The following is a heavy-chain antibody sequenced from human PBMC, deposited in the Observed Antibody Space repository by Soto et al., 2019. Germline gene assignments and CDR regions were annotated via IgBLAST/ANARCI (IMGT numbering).Heavy chain of an antibody. D-gene: IGHD2-21*02. V-gene: IGHV4-59*01. J-gene: IGHJ4*02. CDR1: GGSISSYY. CDR3: ARGGGVVTGEYYFDY. CDR2: IYYSGST. Sequence: QVQLQESGPGLVKPSETLSLTCTVSGGSISSYYWSWIRQPPGKGLEWIGYIYYSGSTNYNPSLKSRVTISVETPKNQFSLKLGSVTAADTAVYYCARGGGVVTGEYYFDYWGQGTLVTVSS.